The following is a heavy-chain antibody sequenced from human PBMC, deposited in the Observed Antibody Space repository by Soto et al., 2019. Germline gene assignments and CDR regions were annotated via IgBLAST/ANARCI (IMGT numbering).Heavy chain of an antibody. CDR2: ISAYNGNT. CDR1: GYTFTSYG. CDR3: ASIQNYYYYYGMDV. J-gene: IGHJ6*02. D-gene: IGHD1-1*01. Sequence: ASVKVSCKASGYTFTSYGISGVRQAPGQGLEWMGWISAYNGNTNYAQKLQGRVTMTTDTSTSTAYMELRSLRSDDTAVYYCASIQNYYYYYGMDVWGQGTTVTVSS. V-gene: IGHV1-18*01.